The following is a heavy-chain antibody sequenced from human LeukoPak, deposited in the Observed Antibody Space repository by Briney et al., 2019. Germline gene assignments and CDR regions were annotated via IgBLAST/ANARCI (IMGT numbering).Heavy chain of an antibody. J-gene: IGHJ4*02. CDR1: GFTLSSYE. Sequence: GGSLRLSCTASGFTLSSYEMSWIRQAPGKGLEWVSYISSSSSTIYYADSVKGRFTISRDNAKNSLYLQMNSLRAEDTAVYYCARDPPLSGFDYWGQGTLVTVSS. CDR3: ARDPPLSGFDY. V-gene: IGHV3-48*03. CDR2: ISSSSSTI.